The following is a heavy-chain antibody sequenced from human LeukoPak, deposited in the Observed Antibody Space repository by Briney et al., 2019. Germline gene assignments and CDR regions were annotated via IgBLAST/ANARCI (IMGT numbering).Heavy chain of an antibody. CDR3: ARDQNFDY. Sequence: GGSLRLSCAASGFTFSSYAMHWVRQAPGRGLEWVAVISYDGSNKYYADSVKGRFTISRDNSKNTLYLQMNSLRAEDTAVYYCARDQNFDYWGQGTLVTVSS. J-gene: IGHJ4*02. CDR1: GFTFSSYA. CDR2: ISYDGSNK. V-gene: IGHV3-30-3*01.